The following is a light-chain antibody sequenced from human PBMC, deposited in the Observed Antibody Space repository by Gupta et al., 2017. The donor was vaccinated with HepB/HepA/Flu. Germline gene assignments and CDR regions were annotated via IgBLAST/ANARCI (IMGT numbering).Light chain of an antibody. CDR1: QGISSW. CDR2: AAS. V-gene: IGKV1-12*01. J-gene: IGKJ4*01. CDR3: QQANSLPFT. Sequence: DIQMTQSPSSVSASVGDRVTITCRASQGISSWVAWYQQKPGKAPKLLIYAASSLQSGVPSRFSGSGSGTGFTLTISSLQPEDFATYYCQQANSLPFTFGRGTRLEIK.